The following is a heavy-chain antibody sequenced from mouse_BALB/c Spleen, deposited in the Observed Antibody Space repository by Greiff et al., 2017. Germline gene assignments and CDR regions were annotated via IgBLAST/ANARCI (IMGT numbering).Heavy chain of an antibody. Sequence: VQLVESGGGLVKPGGSLQLSCAASGFTFSDYYMYWVRQTPEKRLEWVATISDGGSYTYYPDSVKGRFTISRDNAKNNLYLQMSSLKSEDTAMYYCARGYGNYGWCAYGGQGTLVTVSA. V-gene: IGHV5-4*02. J-gene: IGHJ3*01. CDR3: ARGYGNYGWCAY. CDR1: GFTFSDYY. D-gene: IGHD2-10*02. CDR2: ISDGGSYT.